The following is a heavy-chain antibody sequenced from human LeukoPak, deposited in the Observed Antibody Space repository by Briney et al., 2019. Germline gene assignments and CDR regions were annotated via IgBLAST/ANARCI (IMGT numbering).Heavy chain of an antibody. CDR2: ISSSSSYI. D-gene: IGHD3-22*01. V-gene: IGHV3-21*04. CDR1: GFTFSSYS. J-gene: IGHJ3*02. CDR3: ARDRDDSTDAFDI. Sequence: GGSLRLSCAASGFTFSSYSMNWVRQAPGKGLEWVSSISSSSSYIYYADSVKGRFTISRDNSKNTLYLQMNSLRAEDTAVYYCARDRDDSTDAFDIWGQGTMVTVSS.